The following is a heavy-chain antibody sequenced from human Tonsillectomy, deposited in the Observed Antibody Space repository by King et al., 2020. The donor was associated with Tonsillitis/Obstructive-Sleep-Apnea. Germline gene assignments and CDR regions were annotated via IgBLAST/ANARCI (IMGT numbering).Heavy chain of an antibody. V-gene: IGHV4-39*01. J-gene: IGHJ6*03. CDR1: SYSISSSSYY. CDR3: ARCGGGPEYYYMDV. CDR2: IYYSGST. Sequence: QLQESGPGLVKPSETLSLTCTVSSYSISSSSYYWGWIRQPPGKGLEWIGSIYYSGSTYYNPSLKSRVTISVDTSKNQFSLKLSSVTAADTAVYYCARCGGGPEYYYMDVWGKGTTVTVSS.